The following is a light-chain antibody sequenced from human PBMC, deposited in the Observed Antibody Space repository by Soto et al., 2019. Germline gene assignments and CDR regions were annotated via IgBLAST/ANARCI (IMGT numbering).Light chain of an antibody. CDR1: QSVSSSY. CDR2: GAS. CDR3: QRYGGSPRVT. J-gene: IGKJ3*01. V-gene: IGKV3-20*01. Sequence: EIVLTQSPGTLSLSPGERATLSCRASQSVSSSYLAWYQHKPGQAPRLLIYGASNRATGIPARFSGSGSGTEFTLTISRLEPEDLAVYYCQRYGGSPRVTFGPGTKVDIK.